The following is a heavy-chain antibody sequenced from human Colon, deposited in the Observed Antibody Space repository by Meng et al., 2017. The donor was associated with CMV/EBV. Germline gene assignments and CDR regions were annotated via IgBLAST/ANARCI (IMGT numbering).Heavy chain of an antibody. CDR1: GFTFSNYG. CDR3: AKDRHADSTTFYDS. D-gene: IGHD1-1*01. J-gene: IGHJ4*02. V-gene: IGHV3-30*02. Sequence: GGSLRLSCAASGFTFSNYGMHWVRQAPGKGPEWVAFMRYDGSNIYYLDSVKGRFTISRDNSKNTLFLQMNSLRPEDTGIYYCAKDRHADSTTFYDSWGQGTLVTVSS. CDR2: MRYDGSNI.